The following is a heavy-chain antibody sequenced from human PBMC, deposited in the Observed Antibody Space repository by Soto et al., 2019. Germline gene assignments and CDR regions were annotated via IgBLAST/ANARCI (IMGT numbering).Heavy chain of an antibody. Sequence: PGGSLRLSCTTSGFTFGDHYMSWLRQAPGKGLEWLGFIRGKAYGGTTEYAASVKGRFAMSRDDSQGIAYLQMNSLKTEDTAVYYCARVGCTSTSCYYLFDFWGQGSLVPVS. CDR2: IRGKAYGGTT. CDR1: GFTFGDHY. CDR3: ARVGCTSTSCYYLFDF. J-gene: IGHJ4*02. V-gene: IGHV3-49*03. D-gene: IGHD2-2*01.